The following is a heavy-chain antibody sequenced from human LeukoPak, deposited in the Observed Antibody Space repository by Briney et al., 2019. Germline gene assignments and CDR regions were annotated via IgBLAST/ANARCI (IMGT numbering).Heavy chain of an antibody. CDR3: ARDLYRWHLDY. CDR1: GFTFSSYA. Sequence: GGSLRLSCKASGFTFSSYAMHWVRQAPGKGLEWVAVISYDGSNKYYADSVKGRFTISRDNSKNTLYLQMNSLRAEDTAVYYCARDLYRWHLDYWGQGTLVTVSS. V-gene: IGHV3-30*04. D-gene: IGHD3-16*02. J-gene: IGHJ4*02. CDR2: ISYDGSNK.